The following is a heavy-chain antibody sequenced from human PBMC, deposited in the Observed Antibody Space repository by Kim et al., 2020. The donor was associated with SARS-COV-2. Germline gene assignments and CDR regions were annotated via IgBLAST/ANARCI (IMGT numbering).Heavy chain of an antibody. CDR1: GGSISSGDYY. D-gene: IGHD6-13*01. J-gene: IGHJ4*02. V-gene: IGHV4-30-4*01. CDR2: IYYSGST. CDR3: ARVPTGIAAPGGSDY. Sequence: SETLSLTCTVSGGSISSGDYYWSWIRQPPGKGLEWIGYIYYSGSTYYNPSLKSRVTISVDTSKNQFSLKLSSVTAADTAVYYCARVPTGIAAPGGSDYWGQGTLVTVSS.